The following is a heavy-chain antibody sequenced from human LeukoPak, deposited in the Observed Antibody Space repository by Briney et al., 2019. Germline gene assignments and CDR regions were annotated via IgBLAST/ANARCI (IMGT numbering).Heavy chain of an antibody. CDR3: AGVRYNGNNAY. J-gene: IGHJ4*02. V-gene: IGHV4-39*01. D-gene: IGHD1/OR15-1a*01. CDR1: GGSISSGDCE. CDR2: IYSSGST. Sequence: SETLSLTCSVSGGSISSGDCEWGWIRQPPGKGLEWIGTIYSSGSTYYNPSLTSRVSIPVDTSKNQFSLKLRSVTAADTAVYYCAGVRYNGNNAYGGLGTQVAVSS.